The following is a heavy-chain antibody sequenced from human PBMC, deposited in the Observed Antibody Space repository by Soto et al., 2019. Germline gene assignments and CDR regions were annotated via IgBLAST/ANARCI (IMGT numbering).Heavy chain of an antibody. J-gene: IGHJ6*02. D-gene: IGHD2-8*01. CDR3: ARGHSTDCSNGVCSFFYNHEMDV. V-gene: IGHV1-2*04. CDR1: GYSFTDYH. Sequence: ASVKVSCKASGYSFTDYHIHWVRQASGQGLEWLGRINPKSGGTSTAQKFQGWVTMTRDRSISTVYMELTRLRSDYTAVYFCARGHSTDCSNGVCSFFYNHEMDVWGQGTTVTVS. CDR2: INPKSGGT.